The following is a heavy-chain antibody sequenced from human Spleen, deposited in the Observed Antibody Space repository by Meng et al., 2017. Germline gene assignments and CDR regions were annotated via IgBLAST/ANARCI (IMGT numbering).Heavy chain of an antibody. CDR2: IRVGNDET. D-gene: IGHD3-10*01. CDR3: ARDLNGDRGIYFDY. CDR1: GYMFTTYF. V-gene: IGHV1-3*01. Sequence: QVQLVQSGAEVKKPGASVMISCKASGYMFTTYFLHWVRQAPGQGLEWMGWIRVGNDETHYSQKFQGRVTISRDTSASTAYMELSSLRSEDTAIYYCARDLNGDRGIYFDYWGQGTLVTVSS. J-gene: IGHJ4*02.